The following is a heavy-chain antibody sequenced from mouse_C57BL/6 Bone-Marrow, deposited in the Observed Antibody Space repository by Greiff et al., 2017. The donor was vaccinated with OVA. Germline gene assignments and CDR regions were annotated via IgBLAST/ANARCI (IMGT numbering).Heavy chain of an antibody. D-gene: IGHD1-1*01. CDR3: ARQGYYYGSSYDYAMDY. CDR2: ISSGGSYT. CDR1: GFTFSSYG. J-gene: IGHJ4*01. V-gene: IGHV5-6*02. Sequence: DVMLVESGGDLVKPGGSLKLSCAASGFTFSSYGMSWVRQTPDKRLEWVATISSGGSYTYYPDSVKGRFTISRDNAKNTLYLQMSSLKSEDTAMYYCARQGYYYGSSYDYAMDYWGQGTAVTVSS.